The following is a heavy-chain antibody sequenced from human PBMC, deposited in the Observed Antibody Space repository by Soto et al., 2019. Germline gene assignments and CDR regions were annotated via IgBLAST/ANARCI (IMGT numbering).Heavy chain of an antibody. CDR1: GFTFSSYE. J-gene: IGHJ4*02. Sequence: GGSLRLSCAASGFTFSSYEMNWVRQAPGKGLEWVSYISSSGSTIYYADSVKGRFTISRDNAKNSLYLQMNSLRAEDTAVYYCARENGDYLYNFDYWGQGTLVTVSS. CDR3: ARENGDYLYNFDY. V-gene: IGHV3-48*03. D-gene: IGHD4-17*01. CDR2: ISSSGSTI.